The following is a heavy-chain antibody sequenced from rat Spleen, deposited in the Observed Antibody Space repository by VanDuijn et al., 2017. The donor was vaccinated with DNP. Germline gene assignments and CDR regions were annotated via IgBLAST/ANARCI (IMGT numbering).Heavy chain of an antibody. Sequence: QVQLKESGPGLIQPSQTLSLTCTVSGLSLTSNSVSWIRQPPGKGLEWMGLIWNNGDTDYNSAIKSRLSISRDTSKSQVFFKMNSLQTEDTAIYFCARGGGGYGMDAWGQGTSVTVSS. CDR1: GLSLTSNS. J-gene: IGHJ4*01. CDR2: IWNNGDT. CDR3: ARGGGGYGMDA. V-gene: IGHV2-47*01.